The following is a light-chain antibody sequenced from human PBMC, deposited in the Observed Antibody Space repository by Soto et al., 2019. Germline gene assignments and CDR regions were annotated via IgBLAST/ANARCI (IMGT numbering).Light chain of an antibody. CDR1: QSISSW. CDR2: KAS. J-gene: IGKJ1*01. Sequence: DIQMTQSPSTLSASVGDRVTITCRASQSISSWLAWYQQKPGRDPKLLIYKASSLETGVPSRFSGIGSGTEFTLIISSLQPDDFASYYCQQYGSSSPWTFGQGTKVESK. V-gene: IGKV1-5*03. CDR3: QQYGSSSPWT.